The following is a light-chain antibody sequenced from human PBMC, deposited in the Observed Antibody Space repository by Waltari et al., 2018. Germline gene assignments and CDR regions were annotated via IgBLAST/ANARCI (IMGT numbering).Light chain of an antibody. J-gene: IGKJ1*01. CDR2: KAS. V-gene: IGKV1-5*03. Sequence: DIQMTQSPSTLSASVGDRVTITCRASQSISSWLAWYQQKPGKAPKLLIYKASSLESVVPSRFSGSGSGTEFTLTISSLQPDDFATYYCQHYNTYSGTFGQGTKVEIK. CDR3: QHYNTYSGT. CDR1: QSISSW.